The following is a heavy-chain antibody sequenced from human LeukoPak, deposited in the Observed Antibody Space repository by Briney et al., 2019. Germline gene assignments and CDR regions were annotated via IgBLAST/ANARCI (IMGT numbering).Heavy chain of an antibody. CDR1: GFPFSSYW. CDR3: ARGSGPYNWFDP. Sequence: SGGSLRLSCVASGFPFSSYWMTWVRQAPGKGLEWVSSISSSSSYIYYADSVKGRFTISRDNAKNSLYLQMNSLRAEDTAVYYCARGSGPYNWFDPWGQGTLVTVSS. V-gene: IGHV3-21*01. J-gene: IGHJ5*02. CDR2: ISSSSSYI. D-gene: IGHD1-26*01.